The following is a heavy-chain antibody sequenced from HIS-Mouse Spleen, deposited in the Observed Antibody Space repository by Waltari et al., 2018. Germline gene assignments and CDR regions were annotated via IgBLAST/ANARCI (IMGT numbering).Heavy chain of an antibody. CDR1: GFTFSSYD. V-gene: IGHV3-30-3*01. J-gene: IGHJ4*02. CDR2: ISYDGSNK. CDR3: ARRRSYFDY. Sequence: QVQLVESGGGVVQPGRSLRLSCASSGFTFSSYDMHWVRQAPGKGLEWVAVISYDGSNKYYADSVKGRFTISRDNSKNTLYLQMNSLRAEDTAVYYCARRRSYFDYWGQGTLVTVSS.